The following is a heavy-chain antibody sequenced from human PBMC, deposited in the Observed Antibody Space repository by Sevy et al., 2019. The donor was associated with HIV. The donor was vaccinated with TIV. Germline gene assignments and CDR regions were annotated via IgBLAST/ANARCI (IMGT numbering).Heavy chain of an antibody. V-gene: IGHV3-53*01. J-gene: IGHJ2*01. CDR2: IYSRGST. CDR1: GFTVSSNY. CDR3: ARDLRRTWYFDL. Sequence: GGSLRLSCAASGFTVSSNYMSWVRQAPGKGLEWVSVIYSRGSTYYADSVKGRFTISRDNSKNTLYLQMNSLRAEDTAVYYCARDLRRTWYFDLWGRGTLVTVSS.